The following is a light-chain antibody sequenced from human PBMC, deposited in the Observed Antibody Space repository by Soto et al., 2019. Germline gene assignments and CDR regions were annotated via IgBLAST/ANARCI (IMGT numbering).Light chain of an antibody. CDR1: QSIGYY. Sequence: NQMTQSPSSLSASVGDRLTIACRASQSIGYYLNWYQQKPGKAPQLLIYAASNLQSGVPSRFSGSGSGTDFTLTISSLQPEDFATYYCQQSYSTPLTFGGGTKVDIK. CDR3: QQSYSTPLT. CDR2: AAS. J-gene: IGKJ4*01. V-gene: IGKV1-39*01.